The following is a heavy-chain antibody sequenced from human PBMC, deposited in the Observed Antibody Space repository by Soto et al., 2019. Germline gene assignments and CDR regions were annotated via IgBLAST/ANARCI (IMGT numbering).Heavy chain of an antibody. CDR3: ARDRARYNWNYEDYYYYYGMDV. J-gene: IGHJ6*02. V-gene: IGHV1-3*01. CDR1: GYTFTSYA. CDR2: INAGNGNT. Sequence: GASVKVSCKASGYTFTSYAMHWVRQAPGQRLEWMGWINAGNGNTKYSQKFQGRVTITRDTSASTAYMELSSLRSEDTAVYYCARDRARYNWNYEDYYYYYGMDVWGQGPTVTVSS. D-gene: IGHD1-7*01.